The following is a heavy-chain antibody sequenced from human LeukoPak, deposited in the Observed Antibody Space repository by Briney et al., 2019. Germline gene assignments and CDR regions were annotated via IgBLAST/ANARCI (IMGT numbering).Heavy chain of an antibody. CDR2: MNPNSGNT. D-gene: IGHD3-3*01. V-gene: IGHV1-8*01. Sequence: ASVKVSCKASGYTFTSYDINWVRQATGRGLEWMGWMNPNSGNTGYAQKFQGRVTMTRNTSISTAYMELSSLRSEDTAVYYCARAPSYDFWSGYSDPNAPNWFDPWGQGTLVTVSS. J-gene: IGHJ5*02. CDR1: GYTFTSYD. CDR3: ARAPSYDFWSGYSDPNAPNWFDP.